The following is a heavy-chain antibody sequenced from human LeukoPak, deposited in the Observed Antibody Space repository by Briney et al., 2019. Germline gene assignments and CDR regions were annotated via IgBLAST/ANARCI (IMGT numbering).Heavy chain of an antibody. CDR2: ISYDGSNK. J-gene: IGHJ5*02. CDR1: GFTFSSYA. V-gene: IGHV3-30-3*01. CDR3: ARGRGSGSYYNSPGWFDP. Sequence: GGSLRLPCAASGFTFSSYAMHWVRQAPGKGLEWVAVISYDGSNKYYADSVKGRFTISRDNSKNTLYLQMNSLRAEDTAVYYCARGRGSGSYYNSPGWFDPWGQGTLVTVSS. D-gene: IGHD3-10*01.